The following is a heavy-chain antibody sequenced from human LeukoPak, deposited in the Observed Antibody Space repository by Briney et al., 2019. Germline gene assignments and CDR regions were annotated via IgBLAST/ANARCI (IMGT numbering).Heavy chain of an antibody. CDR2: ISAYNGNT. CDR1: GYTFTSYG. V-gene: IGHV1-18*01. D-gene: IGHD6-6*01. Sequence: ASVKVSCKASGYTFTSYGISWVRQAPGQGLEWMGWISAYNGNTNYAQKLQGRVTMTTDTSTSIAYMELRSLRSDDTAVYYCARDIVAARRDNWFDPWGQGTLVTVSS. CDR3: ARDIVAARRDNWFDP. J-gene: IGHJ5*02.